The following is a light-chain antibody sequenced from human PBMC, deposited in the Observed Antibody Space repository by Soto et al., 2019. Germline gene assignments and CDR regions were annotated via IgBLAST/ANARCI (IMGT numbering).Light chain of an antibody. J-gene: IGLJ1*01. CDR3: SSYTSSSSYV. CDR1: SSHDGGYNY. Sequence: QSVLTQPASVSGSPGQSITISRTGTSSHDGGYNYVSWYQQHPGKAPKLMIYEVSNRPSGVSNRFSGSKPGNTASLTISGLQAEDEADYDCSSYTSSSSYVFGTGTKVTVL. CDR2: EVS. V-gene: IGLV2-14*01.